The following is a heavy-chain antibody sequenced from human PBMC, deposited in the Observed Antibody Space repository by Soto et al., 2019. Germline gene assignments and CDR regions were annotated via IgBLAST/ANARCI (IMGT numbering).Heavy chain of an antibody. CDR2: IFPIFGTE. V-gene: IGHV1-69*06. CDR3: ARGRIVGGVITPRYLGMDV. Sequence: QVQLVQSGAEVKKPGSSLKVSCKASGGTFSSYAISWVRQAPGQGLEWMGGIFPIFGTENYAQNFKGRVTITADKSKSTAYMELSSLRYEDTVVYYYARGRIVGGVITPRYLGMDVWGQGTTVSVS. D-gene: IGHD3-3*01. CDR1: GGTFSSYA. J-gene: IGHJ6*02.